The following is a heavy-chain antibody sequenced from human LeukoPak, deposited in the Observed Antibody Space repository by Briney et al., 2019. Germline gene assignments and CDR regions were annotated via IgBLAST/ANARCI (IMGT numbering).Heavy chain of an antibody. CDR3: ARGQYSYALDY. CDR1: GGSFSGYY. CDR2: INHSGST. V-gene: IGHV4-34*01. J-gene: IGHJ4*02. D-gene: IGHD5-18*01. Sequence: SETPSLTCAVYGGSFSGYYWSWIRQPPGKGLEWIGEINHSGSTNYNPSLKSRVTISVDTSKNQFSLKLSSVTAADTAVYYCARGQYSYALDYWGQGTLVTVSS.